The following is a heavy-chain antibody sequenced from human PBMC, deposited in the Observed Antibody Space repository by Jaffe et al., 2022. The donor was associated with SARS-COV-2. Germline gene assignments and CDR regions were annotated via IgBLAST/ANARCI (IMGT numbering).Heavy chain of an antibody. CDR3: ARDSSEAAGFLGGMDV. J-gene: IGHJ6*02. CDR1: GFTFSSYA. D-gene: IGHD3-3*01. V-gene: IGHV3-30-3*01. CDR2: ISYDGSNK. Sequence: QVQLVESGGGVVQPGRSLRLSCAASGFTFSSYAMHWVRQAPGKGLEWVAVISYDGSNKYYADSVKGRFTISRDNSKNTLYLQMNSLRAEDTAVYYCARDSSEAAGFLGGMDVWGQGTTVTVSS.